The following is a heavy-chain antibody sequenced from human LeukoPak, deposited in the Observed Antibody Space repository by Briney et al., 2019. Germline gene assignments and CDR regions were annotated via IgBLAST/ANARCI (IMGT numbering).Heavy chain of an antibody. D-gene: IGHD3-10*01. Sequence: PGGSLRLSCAASGFTFSSYEMNWVRQAPGKGLEWASYISSSGSTIYYADSVKGRFTISGDNAKNSLYLQMNSLRAEDTAVYYCARSYGSGSYGMDVWGKGTTVTVSS. CDR3: ARSYGSGSYGMDV. J-gene: IGHJ6*04. CDR1: GFTFSSYE. V-gene: IGHV3-48*03. CDR2: ISSSGSTI.